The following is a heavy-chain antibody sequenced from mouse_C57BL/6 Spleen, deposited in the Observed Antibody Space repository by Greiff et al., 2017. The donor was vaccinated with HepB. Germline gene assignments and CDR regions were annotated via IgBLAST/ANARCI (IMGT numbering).Heavy chain of an antibody. J-gene: IGHJ2*01. V-gene: IGHV3-6*01. CDR3: AREPYYGSEGGYFDY. CDR2: ISYDGSN. Sequence: EVKLVESGPGLVKPSQSLSLTCSVTGYSITSGYYWNWIRQFPGNKLEWMGYISYDGSNNYNPSLKNRISITRDTSKNQFFLKLNSVTTEDTATYYCAREPYYGSEGGYFDYWGQGTTLTVSS. CDR1: GYSITSGYY. D-gene: IGHD1-1*01.